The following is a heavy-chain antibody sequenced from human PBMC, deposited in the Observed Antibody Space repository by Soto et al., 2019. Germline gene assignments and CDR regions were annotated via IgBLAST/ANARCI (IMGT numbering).Heavy chain of an antibody. J-gene: IGHJ6*02. V-gene: IGHV1-24*01. D-gene: IGHD3-3*01. CDR3: AGITIFGVAKHYYYGMDV. CDR2: FDPEDGET. CDR1: GYTLTELS. Sequence: GASVKVSCKVSGYTLTELSMHWVRQAPGKGLEWMGGFDPEDGETIYAQKFQGRVTMTEDTSTDTAYMELSSLRSEDTAVYYCAGITIFGVAKHYYYGMDVWGQGTTVTVSS.